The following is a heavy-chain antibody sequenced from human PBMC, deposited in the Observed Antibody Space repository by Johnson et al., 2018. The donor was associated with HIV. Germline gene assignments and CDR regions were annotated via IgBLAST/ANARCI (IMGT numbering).Heavy chain of an antibody. Sequence: QVQLVESGGGVVQPGGSLRLSCAASGFTFTSYGMHWVRQAPGKGLEWVAFFLYDGNNKYNAESVKGRLTISRGHAKNTLYVQMNSLRAEDTAVYYCASGVYSSSWSWDVAFDIWGQGTMVTVSS. J-gene: IGHJ3*02. V-gene: IGHV3-33*03. CDR3: ASGVYSSSWSWDVAFDI. CDR1: GFTFTSYG. D-gene: IGHD6-13*01. CDR2: FLYDGNNK.